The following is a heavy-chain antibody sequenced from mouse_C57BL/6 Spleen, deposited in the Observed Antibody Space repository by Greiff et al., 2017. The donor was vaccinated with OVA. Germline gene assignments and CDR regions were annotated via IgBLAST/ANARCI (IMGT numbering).Heavy chain of an antibody. CDR1: GYTFTSYG. J-gene: IGHJ4*01. CDR3: ARREGYAMDY. CDR2: IYPRSGNT. Sequence: QVHVKQSGAELARPGASVKLSCKASGYTFTSYGISWVKQRTGQGLEWIGEIYPRSGNTYYNEKFKGKATLTADKSSSTAYMELRSLTSEDSAVYFCARREGYAMDYWGQGTSVTVSS. V-gene: IGHV1-81*01.